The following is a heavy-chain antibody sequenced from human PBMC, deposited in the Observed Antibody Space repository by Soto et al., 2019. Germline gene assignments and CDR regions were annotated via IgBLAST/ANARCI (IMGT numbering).Heavy chain of an antibody. J-gene: IGHJ6*02. CDR3: ARDEDYSTHYYYGMDV. CDR1: GFTVSSNY. CDR2: IYSGGST. Sequence: GGSLRLSCAASGFTVSSNYMSWVRQAPGKGLEWVSVIYSGGSTYYADSVKGRFTISRDNSKNTLYLQMNSLRAEDTAVYYCARDEDYSTHYYYGMDVWGQGTTVTVSS. V-gene: IGHV3-53*01. D-gene: IGHD4-4*01.